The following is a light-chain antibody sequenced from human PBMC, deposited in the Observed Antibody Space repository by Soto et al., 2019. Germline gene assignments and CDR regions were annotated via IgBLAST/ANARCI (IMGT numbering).Light chain of an antibody. Sequence: DIQLTQSPPTLSASVGDRVTITCRASQSITTWLAWYQQKPGKAPKLLIYDASTFESGVPSRFSGSGSGTEFTLTISSLQPDDFATYFCLHYNTYSPESTFGQGTKVDIK. V-gene: IGKV1-5*01. CDR3: LHYNTYSPEST. J-gene: IGKJ1*01. CDR1: QSITTW. CDR2: DAS.